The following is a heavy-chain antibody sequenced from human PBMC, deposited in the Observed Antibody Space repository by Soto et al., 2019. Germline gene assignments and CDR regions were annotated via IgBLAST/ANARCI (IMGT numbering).Heavy chain of an antibody. D-gene: IGHD3-10*01. Sequence: QVQLVQSGAEVKKPGSSLRVSCKASGDTFNFYTINWVRQAPGLGLEWLGRIIPYRSVSNYAQKFQGRVTITADKSTNTAYMEVRSLRSEDTAMYYWATSFGSGYRAFDYWGQGALVTVSS. V-gene: IGHV1-69*02. CDR1: GDTFNFYT. CDR3: ATSFGSGYRAFDY. J-gene: IGHJ4*02. CDR2: IIPYRSVS.